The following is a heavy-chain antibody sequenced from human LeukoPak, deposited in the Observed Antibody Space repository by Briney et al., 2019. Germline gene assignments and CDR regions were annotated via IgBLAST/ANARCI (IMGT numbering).Heavy chain of an antibody. D-gene: IGHD3-16*02. CDR2: IYTSGSA. Sequence: SETLSLTCTVSGGSISSYYWSWIRQPAGKGLEWIGRIYTSGSANYNPSLKSRVTMSVDTSKNQFSLKLSSVTAADTAVYYCARDRQVIDYVWGSYRHDAFVIWGQGTMVTVSS. J-gene: IGHJ3*02. CDR1: GGSISSYY. V-gene: IGHV4-4*07. CDR3: ARDRQVIDYVWGSYRHDAFVI.